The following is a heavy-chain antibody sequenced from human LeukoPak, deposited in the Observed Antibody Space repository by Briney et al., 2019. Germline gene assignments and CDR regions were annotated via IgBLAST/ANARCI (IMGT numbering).Heavy chain of an antibody. V-gene: IGHV4-34*01. J-gene: IGHJ3*02. CDR2: INHSGST. Sequence: SETLSLTCAVYGGSFSGYYWSWIRQPPGKGLEWIGEINHSGSTNYNPSLKSRVTISVDTSKNQFSLKLSSVTAADTAVYYCARVMDSGSTAWLAFDIWGQGTMVTVSS. CDR1: GGSFSGYY. CDR3: ARVMDSGSTAWLAFDI. D-gene: IGHD1-26*01.